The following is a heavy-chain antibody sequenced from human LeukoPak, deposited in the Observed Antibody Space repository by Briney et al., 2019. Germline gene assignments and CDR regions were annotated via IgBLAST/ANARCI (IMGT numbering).Heavy chain of an antibody. D-gene: IGHD2-15*01. V-gene: IGHV4-31*03. CDR2: IYYSGST. CDR1: GGSISNGVYY. J-gene: IGHJ4*02. CDR3: ARDLGGGSFDF. Sequence: SQTLSLTCTVSGGSISNGVYYWSWIRQHPGKGLEWIGYIYYSGSTYYSPSLKSRLTMSVDTSKNQFSLKLSSVTAADTAVYYCARDLGGGSFDFWGQGTLVTVSS.